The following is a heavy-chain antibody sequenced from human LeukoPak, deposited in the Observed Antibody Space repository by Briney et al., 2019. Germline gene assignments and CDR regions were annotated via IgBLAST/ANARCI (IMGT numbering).Heavy chain of an antibody. D-gene: IGHD3-3*01. V-gene: IGHV3-21*04. J-gene: IGHJ4*02. CDR3: AKGSLLYPVFDY. CDR2: ISSGTSYI. CDR1: GFTFNTYT. Sequence: GGSLRLSCAASGFTFNTYTMNWVRQAPGKGLEWVSSISSGTSYIYYADSVKGRFTISRDNSKNTLYLQMNSLRAEDTAVYYCAKGSLLYPVFDYWGQGTLVTVSS.